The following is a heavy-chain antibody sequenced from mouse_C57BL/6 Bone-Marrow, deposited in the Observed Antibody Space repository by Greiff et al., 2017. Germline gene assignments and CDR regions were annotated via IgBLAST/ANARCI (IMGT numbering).Heavy chain of an antibody. CDR2: IHPNSGST. CDR3: ARSALLLRYGYFDV. V-gene: IGHV1-64*01. Sequence: QVQLQQSGAELVKPGASVKLSCKASGYTFTSYWMHWVKQRPGQGLEWIGMIHPNSGSTNYNEKFKSKATLTVDKSSSTAYMQLSSLTSEDSAVYSCARSALLLRYGYFDVWGTGTTVTVSS. CDR1: GYTFTSYW. J-gene: IGHJ1*03. D-gene: IGHD1-1*01.